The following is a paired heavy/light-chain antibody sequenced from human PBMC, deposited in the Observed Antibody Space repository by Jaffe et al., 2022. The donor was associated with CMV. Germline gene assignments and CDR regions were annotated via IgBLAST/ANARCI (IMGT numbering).Heavy chain of an antibody. V-gene: IGHV5-51*01. D-gene: IGHD4-17*01. CDR1: GYTFTSYW. CDR2: IYPGDSDT. Sequence: EVQLVQSGAEVIMPGESLKIPCKASGYTFTSYWVGWVRQMPGKGLEWMGMIYPGDSDTRYSASFQGQVTISADKSSSTAYLQWRSLKASDTAMYYCARHLGGYGGIDYWGQGTLVTVSS. CDR3: ARHLGGYGGIDY. J-gene: IGHJ4*02.
Light chain of an antibody. V-gene: IGKV1-27*01. CDR1: QGISNY. Sequence: DIQMTQSPSSLSASIGDRVTITCRASQGISNYLAWYQQKPGKVPKLLIYIASTLQSGVPSRFSGSGSGTDFTLTISSLQPEDVATYYCQKYNSAPFTFGPGTKVDIK. J-gene: IGKJ3*01. CDR3: QKYNSAPFT. CDR2: IAS.